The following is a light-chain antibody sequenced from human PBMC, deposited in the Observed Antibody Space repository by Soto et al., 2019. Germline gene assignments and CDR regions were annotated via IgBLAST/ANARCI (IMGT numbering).Light chain of an antibody. V-gene: IGKV3-20*01. J-gene: IGKJ3*01. CDR2: GAS. Sequence: EMVLTQSPGTLSLSPGERATLSCRASQSVSSSYLAWYQQKPGQAPRLLIYGASSRATGIPGRFSGSGSGTDFSLTISRLEPEEFAVYYCQQYGRSPFTFGPGTKVDIK. CDR1: QSVSSSY. CDR3: QQYGRSPFT.